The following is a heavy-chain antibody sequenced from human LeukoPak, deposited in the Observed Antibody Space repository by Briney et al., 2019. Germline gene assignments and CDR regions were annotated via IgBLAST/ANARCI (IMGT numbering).Heavy chain of an antibody. D-gene: IGHD3-9*01. V-gene: IGHV4-34*01. CDR1: GGSFSGYY. CDR3: ARGKQYYDILTGYYMGGNWFDP. J-gene: IGHJ5*02. CDR2: INHSGST. Sequence: TSETLSLTCAVYGGSFSGYYWSWIRQPPGKGLEWIGEINHSGSTNYTPSLKSRVTISVATSKKRFGLKLSSVTAADTAVYYCARGKQYYDILTGYYMGGNWFDPWGQGTLVTVSS.